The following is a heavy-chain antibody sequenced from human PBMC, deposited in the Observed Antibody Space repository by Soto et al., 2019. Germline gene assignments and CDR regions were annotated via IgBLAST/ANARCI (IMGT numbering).Heavy chain of an antibody. V-gene: IGHV4-39*01. J-gene: IGHJ4*02. CDR1: GGSISSSSYY. Sequence: QLQLQESGPGLVKPSETLSLTCTVSGGSISSSSYYWGWIRQPPGKGLEWIGSIYYSGSTYYNPSLNSRVTISVDTSKNQFSLKRSSVTAADTAVYYCARLRYSGYDRPLIDYWGQGTLVTVSS. D-gene: IGHD5-12*01. CDR2: IYYSGST. CDR3: ARLRYSGYDRPLIDY.